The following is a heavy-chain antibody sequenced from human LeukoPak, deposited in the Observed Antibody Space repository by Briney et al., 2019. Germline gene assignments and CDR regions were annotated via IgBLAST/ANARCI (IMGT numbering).Heavy chain of an antibody. J-gene: IGHJ4*02. V-gene: IGHV1-24*01. CDR1: GYTLTELS. CDR3: ATRFMTTVTTSLTDY. Sequence: ASVKVSCKVSGYTLTELSMHWVRQAPGKGLEWMGGFDPEDGETIHAQKFRGRVTMTEDTSTDTAYMELSSLRSEDTAVYYCATRFMTTVTTSLTDYWGQGTLVTVSS. D-gene: IGHD4-17*01. CDR2: FDPEDGET.